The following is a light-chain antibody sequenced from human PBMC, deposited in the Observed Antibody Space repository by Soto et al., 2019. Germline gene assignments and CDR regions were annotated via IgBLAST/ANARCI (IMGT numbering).Light chain of an antibody. J-gene: IGKJ1*01. V-gene: IGKV3-15*01. Sequence: EIVMTQSPATLSVSPGERATLSCRASQSVNSNLAWYQQKPGQAPRLLIYGASTRATGIPARFSGSGSGTEFTLTISSLQSEDFALYYWQQYNDWPRAFGQGTKVEIK. CDR1: QSVNSN. CDR2: GAS. CDR3: QQYNDWPRA.